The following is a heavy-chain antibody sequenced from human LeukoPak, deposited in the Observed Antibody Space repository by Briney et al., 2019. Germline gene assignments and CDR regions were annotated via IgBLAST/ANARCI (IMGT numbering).Heavy chain of an antibody. J-gene: IGHJ4*02. CDR1: VYTFTSYY. CDR2: INPSSGST. CDR3: ARVGYSAYEFDY. D-gene: IGHD5-12*01. Sequence: GASVKVSCKASVYTFTSYYMHWVRQAPGQGVEWMGIINPSSGSTSYEQKFQRRVTMTRDTSTSTVYMELSSLISEDTAVYYCARVGYSAYEFDYWGQGTLVTVSS. V-gene: IGHV1-46*01.